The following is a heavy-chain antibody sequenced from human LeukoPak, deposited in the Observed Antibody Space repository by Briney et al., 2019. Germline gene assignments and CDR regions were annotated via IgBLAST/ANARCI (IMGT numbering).Heavy chain of an antibody. V-gene: IGHV3-7*01. CDR1: GFIFSNCW. CDR3: ATYSTRNAREFQS. CDR2: IKTDGSEK. Sequence: GGSLRLSCETSGFIFSNCWMTWVRQAPGKGLEWVANIKTDGSEKYYADSVKGRFTISRDNAKNSLYLQMNSLRAEDTAVYYCATYSTRNAREFQSWGQGTLVTVSS. J-gene: IGHJ1*01. D-gene: IGHD4-11*01.